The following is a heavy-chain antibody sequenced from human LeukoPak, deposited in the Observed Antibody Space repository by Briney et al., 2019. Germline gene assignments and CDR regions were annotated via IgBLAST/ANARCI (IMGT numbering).Heavy chain of an antibody. D-gene: IGHD3-10*01. CDR2: IYYSGST. J-gene: IGHJ4*02. CDR3: ARGPVWFGELLRGYYLDY. Sequence: SETLSLTGTVSGGSISSYHWSWIRPPPGKGLEWIGNIYYSGSTNSNPSRKSRVTISAGTSKTQFSLKLSSVTAADTAVYYCARGPVWFGELLRGYYLDYWGQGTLVTVSS. V-gene: IGHV4-59*12. CDR1: GGSISSYH.